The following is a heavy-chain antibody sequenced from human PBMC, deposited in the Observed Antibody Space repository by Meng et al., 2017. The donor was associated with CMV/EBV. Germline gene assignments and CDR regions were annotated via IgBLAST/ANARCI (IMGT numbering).Heavy chain of an antibody. J-gene: IGHJ4*02. V-gene: IGHV3-7*01. CDR2: INQGGSEK. Sequence: GESLKISCAASGFTFSNYFMKWVRQAPGKGLEWVANINQGGSEKNYADSVKGRFTISRDNAKNSLYLQMNSLRGEDTAVYYCATYYSSLTGYYLLGGYWGQGTLVTVSS. CDR3: ATYYSSLTGYYLLGGY. CDR1: GFTFSNYF. D-gene: IGHD3-9*01.